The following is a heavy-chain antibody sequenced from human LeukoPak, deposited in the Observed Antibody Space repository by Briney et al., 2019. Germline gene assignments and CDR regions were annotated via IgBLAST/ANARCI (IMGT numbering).Heavy chain of an antibody. Sequence: GGSLRLSCAASGFTFSSYGMHWVRLAPGKGLERVAFIRYDGSNKYYADSVKGRFTISRDNAKNSLYLQMNSLRAEDTAVYYCARDRRGIAANAFDIWGQGTMVTVSS. D-gene: IGHD6-13*01. CDR1: GFTFSSYG. V-gene: IGHV3-30*02. J-gene: IGHJ3*02. CDR2: IRYDGSNK. CDR3: ARDRRGIAANAFDI.